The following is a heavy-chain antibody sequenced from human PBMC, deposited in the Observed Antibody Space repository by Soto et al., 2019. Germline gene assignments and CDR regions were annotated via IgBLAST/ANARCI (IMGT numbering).Heavy chain of an antibody. CDR2: IFYNGRT. D-gene: IGHD5-12*01. CDR3: ARGKMSADDQSYGFDP. CDR1: GGSIISRDYY. V-gene: IGHV4-39*02. J-gene: IGHJ5*02. Sequence: QVPLQEPGPGLVKPSETLSLTCSVSGGSIISRDYYWVWVRRAPGRGPQWIGNIFYNGRTDYNPSLQTRVPISVDTSKVRFFLKVASVTVAYTAIYYCARGKMSADDQSYGFDPWGRGTLVTVSS.